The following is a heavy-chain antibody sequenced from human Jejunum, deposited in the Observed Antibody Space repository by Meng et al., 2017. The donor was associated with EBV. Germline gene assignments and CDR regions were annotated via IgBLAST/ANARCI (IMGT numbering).Heavy chain of an antibody. CDR1: GYMFISYA. CDR3: ATGDDYGNSNFDY. J-gene: IGHJ4*02. Sequence: QCQFVQWGAEVKKPGASVKVSCKASGYMFISYARHWVRQAPGQRLEWMGWINIGNGNTKYSQKFHSRLTISRDTSANTAYLELSSLTSEDTAIYYCATGDDYGNSNFDYWGQGTLVTVSS. CDR2: INIGNGNT. V-gene: IGHV1-3*04. D-gene: IGHD2/OR15-2a*01.